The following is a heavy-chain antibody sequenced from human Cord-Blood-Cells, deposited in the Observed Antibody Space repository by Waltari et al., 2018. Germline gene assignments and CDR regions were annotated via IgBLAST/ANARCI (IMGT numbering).Heavy chain of an antibody. CDR2: IKSKTDGGTT. CDR1: GFTFSSAW. J-gene: IGHJ4*02. CDR3: TTPSGTAGTGFDY. D-gene: IGHD6-19*01. Sequence: EVQLVASGGGLVKPGGSLRLSCAASGFTFSSAWLSWVRQAPGKGLEWVGRIKSKTDGGTTDYAEPVKGRFTISRDDSKNTLYLQMNSLKTEDTAVYYCTTPSGTAGTGFDYWGQGTLVTVSS. V-gene: IGHV3-15*01.